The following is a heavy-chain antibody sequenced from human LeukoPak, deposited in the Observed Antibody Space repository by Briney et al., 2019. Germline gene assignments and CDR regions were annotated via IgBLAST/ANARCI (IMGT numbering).Heavy chain of an antibody. Sequence: PSQTLSLTCTDSGGSISSGSDYSSWIRQPAGKGLEWIGRIYTSGSTNYNPSPKSRVTISVDTSKNQFSLKLSSVTAADTSVYYCAREGRVVPAAVYYYYYYMDVWGKGTTVTVSS. D-gene: IGHD2-2*01. CDR1: GGSISSGSDY. V-gene: IGHV4-61*02. J-gene: IGHJ6*03. CDR3: AREGRVVPAAVYYYYYYMDV. CDR2: IYTSGST.